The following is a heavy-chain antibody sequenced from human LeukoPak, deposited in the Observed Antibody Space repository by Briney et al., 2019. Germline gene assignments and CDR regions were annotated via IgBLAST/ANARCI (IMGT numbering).Heavy chain of an antibody. CDR3: ARGKGYYDSSGYYFLRGEAYYFDY. V-gene: IGHV3-48*03. D-gene: IGHD3-22*01. CDR2: ISSSGSTI. CDR1: GFTFSSYE. J-gene: IGHJ4*02. Sequence: PGGSLRLSCAASGFTFSSYEMNWVRQAPGKGLEWVSYISSSGSTIYYADSVKGRFTISRDNAKNSLYPQMNSLRAEDTAVYYCARGKGYYDSSGYYFLRGEAYYFDYWGQGTLVTVSS.